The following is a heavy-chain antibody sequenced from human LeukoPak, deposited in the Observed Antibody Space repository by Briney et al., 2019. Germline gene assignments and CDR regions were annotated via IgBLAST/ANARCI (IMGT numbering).Heavy chain of an antibody. V-gene: IGHV3-23*01. CDR3: ARGPIYYDTSNYYYPFDY. CDR2: ISGSGGST. D-gene: IGHD3-22*01. Sequence: GGSLRLSCAASGFTFSSYGMSWVRQAPGKGLEWVSAISGSGGSTYYADSVKGRFTISRDNAKNSLYLQMNNLRAEDTALYYCARGPIYYDTSNYYYPFDYWGQGTLVTVSS. CDR1: GFTFSSYG. J-gene: IGHJ4*02.